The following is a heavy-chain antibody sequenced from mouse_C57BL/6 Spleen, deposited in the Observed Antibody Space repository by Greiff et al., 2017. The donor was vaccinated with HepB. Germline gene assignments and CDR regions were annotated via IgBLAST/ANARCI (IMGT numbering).Heavy chain of an antibody. CDR2: ISDGGSYT. Sequence: EVKLVESGGGLVKPGGSLKLSCAASGFTFSSYAMSWVRQTPEKRLEWVATISDGGSYTYYPDNVKGRFTISRDNAKNNLYLQMSHLKSEDTAMYYCARAFITTVVAPFDYWGQGTTLTVSS. J-gene: IGHJ2*01. D-gene: IGHD1-1*01. CDR1: GFTFSSYA. CDR3: ARAFITTVVAPFDY. V-gene: IGHV5-4*03.